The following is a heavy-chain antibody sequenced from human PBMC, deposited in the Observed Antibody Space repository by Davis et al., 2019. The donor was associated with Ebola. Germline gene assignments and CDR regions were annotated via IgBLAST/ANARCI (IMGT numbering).Heavy chain of an antibody. CDR3: ACGYSYGPFDY. D-gene: IGHD5-18*01. Sequence: MPSETLSLTCAVSGGSISSGGYSWSWIRQPPGKGLEWIGYIYHSGSTYYNPSLKSRVTISVDRSKNQFSLKLSSVTAADTAVYYCACGYSYGPFDYWGQGTLVTVSS. CDR1: GGSISSGGYS. J-gene: IGHJ4*02. V-gene: IGHV4-30-2*01. CDR2: IYHSGST.